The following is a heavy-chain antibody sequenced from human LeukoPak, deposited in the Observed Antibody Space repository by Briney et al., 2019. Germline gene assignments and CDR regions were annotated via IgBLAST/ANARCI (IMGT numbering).Heavy chain of an antibody. CDR2: IYSGGST. V-gene: IGHV3-66*04. J-gene: IGHJ4*02. CDR1: GFTVSSNY. CDR3: AKPAGYSSGWYDY. Sequence: PGGSLRLSCAASGFTVSSNYMSWVRQAPGKGLEWVSVIYSGGSTYYADSRKGRFTISRDNSKNTLHLQMNSLRAEDTAVYYCAKPAGYSSGWYDYWGQGTLVTVSS. D-gene: IGHD6-19*01.